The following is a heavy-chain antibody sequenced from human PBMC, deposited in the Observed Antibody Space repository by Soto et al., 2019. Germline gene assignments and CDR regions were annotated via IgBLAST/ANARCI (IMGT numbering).Heavy chain of an antibody. CDR3: ARRRYYGSGTYGMDV. D-gene: IGHD3-10*01. CDR2: IYYSGST. V-gene: IGHV4-31*03. CDR1: GGSISSGGYY. J-gene: IGHJ6*02. Sequence: ASETLSLICTVSGGSISSGGYYWSWIRQHPGKGLEWIGYIYYSGSTYYNPSLKSRVTISVDTSKNQFSLKLSSVTAADTAVYYCARRRYYGSGTYGMDVWGQGTTVTVSS.